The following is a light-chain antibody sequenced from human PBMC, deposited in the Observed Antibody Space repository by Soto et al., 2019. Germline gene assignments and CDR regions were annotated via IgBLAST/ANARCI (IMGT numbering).Light chain of an antibody. CDR2: EVS. Sequence: QSALTQPPSASGSPGQSVTISSTGTSSDVGGYNYVSWYQQHPGKAPKLMIYEVSKRPSGVPDRFSGSKSGNTASLTVSGLQAEDEADYYCSSYAGSILFGGGTKLTVL. CDR1: SSDVGGYNY. V-gene: IGLV2-8*01. CDR3: SSYAGSIL. J-gene: IGLJ2*01.